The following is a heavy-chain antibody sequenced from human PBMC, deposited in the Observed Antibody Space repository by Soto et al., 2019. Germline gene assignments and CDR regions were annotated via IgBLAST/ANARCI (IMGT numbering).Heavy chain of an antibody. D-gene: IGHD6-13*01. J-gene: IGHJ6*02. CDR3: ARDKEAGTNYYYYYGMDV. Sequence: GGSLRLSCAASGFTFSSYSMNWVRQAPGKGLEWVSSISSSSSYIYYADSVKGRFTISRDNAKNSLYLQMNSLRAEDTAVYYCARDKEAGTNYYYYYGMDVWGQGTTVTVSS. V-gene: IGHV3-21*01. CDR1: GFTFSSYS. CDR2: ISSSSSYI.